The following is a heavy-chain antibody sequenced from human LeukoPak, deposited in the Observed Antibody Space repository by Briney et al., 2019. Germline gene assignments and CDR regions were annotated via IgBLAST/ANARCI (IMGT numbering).Heavy chain of an antibody. CDR1: GGSFSSYY. CDR3: ARNGGYSFQGIDY. CDR2: INHSGST. J-gene: IGHJ4*02. D-gene: IGHD5-18*01. Sequence: SETLSLTCAVYGGSFSSYYWSWIRQPPGKGLEWIGEINHSGSTNYNPSLKSRVTISVDTSKNQFSLKLSSVTAADTAVYYCARNGGYSFQGIDYWGQGTLVTVSS. V-gene: IGHV4-34*01.